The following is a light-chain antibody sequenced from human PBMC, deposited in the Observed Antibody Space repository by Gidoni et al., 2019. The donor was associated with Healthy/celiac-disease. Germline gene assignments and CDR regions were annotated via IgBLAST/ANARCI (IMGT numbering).Light chain of an antibody. V-gene: IGLV1-40*01. CDR3: QSYDSSLSGSVV. Sequence: QSVLTQPPSVSGAPGQRVTSSCTGSSSNIGAGYDVHWYQQLPGTAPKPLIYGNSNRPSGVPDRFSGSKSGTSASLAITGLQAEDEADYYCQSYDSSLSGSVVFGGGTKLTVL. CDR1: SSNIGAGYD. CDR2: GNS. J-gene: IGLJ2*01.